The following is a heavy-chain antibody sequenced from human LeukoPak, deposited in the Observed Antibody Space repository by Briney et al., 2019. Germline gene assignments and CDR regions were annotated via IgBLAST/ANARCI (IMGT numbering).Heavy chain of an antibody. CDR2: IYGGGST. CDR1: GFTVSSNY. Sequence: GGSLRLSCAASGFTVSSNYMSWVRQAPGKGLEWVSVIYGGGSTYYADSVKGRFTISRDNSKNTLYLQMNSLRAEDTAVYYCARDPGYSSGWYYFDYWGQGTLVTVSS. J-gene: IGHJ4*02. V-gene: IGHV3-66*01. CDR3: ARDPGYSSGWYYFDY. D-gene: IGHD6-19*01.